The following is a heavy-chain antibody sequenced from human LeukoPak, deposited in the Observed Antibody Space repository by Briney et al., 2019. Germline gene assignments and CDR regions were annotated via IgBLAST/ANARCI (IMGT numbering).Heavy chain of an antibody. Sequence: SQTLSLTCAVSGGSISSGGYSWSWIRQPPGKGLGWIGYIYHSGSTYYNPSLKSRVTISVGRSKNQFSLKLSSVTAADTAVYYCARVRYGDYVFDYWGQGALVTVSS. V-gene: IGHV4-30-2*01. CDR3: ARVRYGDYVFDY. CDR2: IYHSGST. CDR1: GGSISSGGYS. D-gene: IGHD4-17*01. J-gene: IGHJ4*02.